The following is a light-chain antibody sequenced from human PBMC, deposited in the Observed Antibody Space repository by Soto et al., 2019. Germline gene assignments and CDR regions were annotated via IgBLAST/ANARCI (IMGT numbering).Light chain of an antibody. CDR1: QSINRW. Sequence: DIQMTQSPYTLSASVGDRVTITCQASQSINRWLAWYQQKPGKVPKVLIYDASNLETGVPSTFSGSGSGTEFTLTISSLQPDDFATYYCQQYDSFSMTFGGGTKVEIK. J-gene: IGKJ4*01. CDR3: QQYDSFSMT. V-gene: IGKV1-5*01. CDR2: DAS.